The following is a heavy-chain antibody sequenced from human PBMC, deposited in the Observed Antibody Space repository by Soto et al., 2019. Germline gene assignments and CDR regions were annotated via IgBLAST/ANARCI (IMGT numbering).Heavy chain of an antibody. D-gene: IGHD2-2*01. Sequence: QVQLVESGGGVVQPGRSLRLSCAASGFTFSNYAMHWVHQAPGKGLEWVALISYDGSNKYYADSVKGRFTISRDNSKNTLYLQMNSLTTEDTAVYYCGRCSSTSCHLGADYWGQGTLVTVSS. CDR1: GFTFSNYA. CDR2: ISYDGSNK. CDR3: GRCSSTSCHLGADY. J-gene: IGHJ4*02. V-gene: IGHV3-30-3*01.